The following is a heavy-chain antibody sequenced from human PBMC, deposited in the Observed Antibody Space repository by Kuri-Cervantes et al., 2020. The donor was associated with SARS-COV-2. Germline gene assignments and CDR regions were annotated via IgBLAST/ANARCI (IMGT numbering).Heavy chain of an antibody. CDR2: ISSSGSTI. CDR1: GFTFSDYY. V-gene: IGHV3-11*01. CDR3: ARGTNLYYGSGSYPAPYYYYGMDV. Sequence: GGSLRFSCAASGFTFSDYYMSWIRQAPGKGLEWVSYISSSGSTIYYADSVKGRFTISRDNAKNSLYLQMNSLRAEDTAVYYCARGTNLYYGSGSYPAPYYYYGMDVWGQGTTVTVSS. D-gene: IGHD3-10*01. J-gene: IGHJ6*02.